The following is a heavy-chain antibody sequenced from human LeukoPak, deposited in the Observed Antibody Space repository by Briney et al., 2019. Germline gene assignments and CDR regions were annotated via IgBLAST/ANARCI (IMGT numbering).Heavy chain of an antibody. CDR3: ARETSSFDYFDS. D-gene: IGHD3-16*01. CDR2: IYSGGST. Sequence: PGGSLRLSCAASGFTVSGNYMSWVRQAPGKGLEWVSIIYSGGSTYYADSVKGRFTISRDNSKNTLYLQMNSLRVEDTAVYYCARETSSFDYFDSWGQGTLVTVSS. V-gene: IGHV3-53*01. J-gene: IGHJ4*02. CDR1: GFTVSGNY.